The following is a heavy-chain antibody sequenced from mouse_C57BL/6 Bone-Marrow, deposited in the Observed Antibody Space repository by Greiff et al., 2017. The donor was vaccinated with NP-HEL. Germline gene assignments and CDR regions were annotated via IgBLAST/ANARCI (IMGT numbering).Heavy chain of an antibody. V-gene: IGHV1-15*01. Sequence: QVQLQQSGAELVRPGASVTLSCKASGYTFTDYEMHWVKQTPVHGLEWIGAIDPETGGTAYNQKFKDKATLTADKSSSTAYMQLSSLTYEDSAVYYCARYGLMDYWGQGTSVTVSS. CDR2: IDPETGGT. J-gene: IGHJ4*01. CDR1: GYTFTDYE. D-gene: IGHD3-1*01. CDR3: ARYGLMDY.